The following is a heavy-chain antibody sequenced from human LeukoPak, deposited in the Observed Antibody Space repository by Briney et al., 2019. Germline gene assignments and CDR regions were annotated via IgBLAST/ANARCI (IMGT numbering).Heavy chain of an antibody. CDR3: ARLYSSGRYANAFDT. J-gene: IGHJ3*02. D-gene: IGHD6-19*01. V-gene: IGHV3-13*01. Sequence: GGSLRLSCEASGFTFGDYDMHWVRQATGKGLEWVSAIRSIGDRFYSGSVKGRFTIPRENAKNTFYLEMNSLRVGDTAVYYCARLYSSGRYANAFDTWGQGTVVTVSS. CDR2: IRSIGDR. CDR1: GFTFGDYD.